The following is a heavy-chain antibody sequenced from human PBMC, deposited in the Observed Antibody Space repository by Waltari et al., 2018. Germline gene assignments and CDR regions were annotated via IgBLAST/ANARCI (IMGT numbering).Heavy chain of an antibody. Sequence: QVQLQESGPGLVKPSETLSLTCAVSGSSISLSYYWGWIRQPPGKGLEWIASIYHSGSTYYNPSLKSRVTILVDMSNNQFSLKLSSVTAADTAVYYCARQVGDYYDSTGSLDYWGQGALVTVSS. CDR1: GSSISLSYY. V-gene: IGHV4-38-2*01. D-gene: IGHD3-22*01. CDR3: ARQVGDYYDSTGSLDY. J-gene: IGHJ4*02. CDR2: IYHSGST.